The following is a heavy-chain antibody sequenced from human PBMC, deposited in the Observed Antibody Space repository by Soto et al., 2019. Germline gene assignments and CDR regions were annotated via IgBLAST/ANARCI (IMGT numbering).Heavy chain of an antibody. V-gene: IGHV1-46*01. D-gene: IGHD3-10*01. CDR1: GYTFTDYY. J-gene: IGHJ4*02. CDR3: AREWVRGVRRYCFDY. Sequence: QMQLVQSGAEVKKPGASVKVSCEASGYTFTDYYIHWVRQAPGQGLEWMGIINPSGGFTSYAQKLQGRVTMTRDTSTSTVYMDLSSLTSEDTAMYYCAREWVRGVRRYCFDYWGQGTLVTVSS. CDR2: INPSGGFT.